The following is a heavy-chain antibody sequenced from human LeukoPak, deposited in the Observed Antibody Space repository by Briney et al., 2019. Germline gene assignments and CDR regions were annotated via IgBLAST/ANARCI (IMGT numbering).Heavy chain of an antibody. Sequence: PGGSLRLSCAASGFTVSSNYMSWVRQAPGKGLEWVSAISGSGGSTYYADSVKGRFTISRDNSKNTLYLQMNSLRAEDTAVYYCAKTASSSWYEFDYWGQRTLVTVSS. CDR1: GFTVSSNY. V-gene: IGHV3-23*01. D-gene: IGHD6-13*01. CDR2: ISGSGGST. CDR3: AKTASSSWYEFDY. J-gene: IGHJ4*02.